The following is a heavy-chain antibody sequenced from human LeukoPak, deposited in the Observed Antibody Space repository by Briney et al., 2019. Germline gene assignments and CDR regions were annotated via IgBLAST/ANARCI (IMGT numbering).Heavy chain of an antibody. CDR3: TTCLNGAGQPDAIYYYGMDV. CDR1: GYTLTEMS. D-gene: IGHD2-2*01. V-gene: IGHV1-24*01. CDR2: FDPEDGET. Sequence: ASVKVSCKVSGYTLTEMSIHWVRQAPGGALEWMGGFDPEDGETVYAPKFQGRVTMTEDTSADTAYMELSSLRSEDTAVYYCTTCLNGAGQPDAIYYYGMDVWGQGTTVTVSS. J-gene: IGHJ6*02.